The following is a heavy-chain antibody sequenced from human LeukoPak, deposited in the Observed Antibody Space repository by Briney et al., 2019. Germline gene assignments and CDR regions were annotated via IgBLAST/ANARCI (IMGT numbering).Heavy chain of an antibody. CDR1: GFTFTSSA. D-gene: IGHD3-22*01. CDR3: AADAYYYDSSGYYLDY. V-gene: IGHV1-58*02. Sequence: SVKVSCKASGFTFTSSAMQWVRQTRGQRLEWIGWIVVGSGNTNYAQKFQERVTITRDMSTSTAYMELSSLGSDDTAVYYCAADAYYYDSSGYYLDYWGQGTLVTVSS. J-gene: IGHJ4*02. CDR2: IVVGSGNT.